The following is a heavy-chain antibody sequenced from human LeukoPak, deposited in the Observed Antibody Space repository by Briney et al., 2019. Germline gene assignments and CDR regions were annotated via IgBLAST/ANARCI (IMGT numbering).Heavy chain of an antibody. J-gene: IGHJ4*02. CDR3: ARGAVVPAAIPPDFDY. Sequence: GGSLRLSCAASGFTFNSYWMTWVRQAPGKGLEWVANINEDGSDKYYVDSVKGRFTISRDNAKNSLYLQMNSLRAEDTAVYYCARGAVVPAAIPPDFDYWGQGTLVTVSS. CDR2: INEDGSDK. V-gene: IGHV3-7*01. D-gene: IGHD2-2*02. CDR1: GFTFNSYW.